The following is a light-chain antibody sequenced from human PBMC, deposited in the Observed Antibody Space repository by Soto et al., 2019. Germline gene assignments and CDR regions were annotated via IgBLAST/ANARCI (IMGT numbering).Light chain of an antibody. CDR2: NNN. CDR1: SSNIGTNA. CDR3: AAWDDSLNGYV. Sequence: QAVVTQPPSASGTPGHRVTISCSGGSSNIGTNAVNWYQQLPGTAPKLLIYNNNQRPSGVPDRFSGSKSGTSASLAISGLQSEDEADYYCAAWDDSLNGYVFGTGTKLTVL. V-gene: IGLV1-44*01. J-gene: IGLJ1*01.